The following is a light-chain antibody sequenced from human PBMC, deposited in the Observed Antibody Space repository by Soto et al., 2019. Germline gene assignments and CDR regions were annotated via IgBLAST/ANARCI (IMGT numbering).Light chain of an antibody. CDR1: QSVSIN. V-gene: IGKV3-15*01. CDR3: QQYDDWPFT. CDR2: GTS. Sequence: EIVMMQSPATLSLSPGERATLSCRASQSVSINLAWFQQKPDQAPSPLIYGTSTRATGIPARFSGSGSVSGTEFTLTISSLQPEDFAVYYCQQYDDWPFTFGPGTKVDIK. J-gene: IGKJ3*01.